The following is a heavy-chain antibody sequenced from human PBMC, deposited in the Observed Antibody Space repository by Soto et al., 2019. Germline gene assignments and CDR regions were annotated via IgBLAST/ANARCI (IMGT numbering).Heavy chain of an antibody. CDR3: AKAIDDILTGYYMNY. CDR1: GFTFDDYA. CDR2: ISWNSGSI. J-gene: IGHJ4*02. Sequence: EVQLVESGGGLVQPGRSLRLSCAASGFTFDDYAMHWVRQAPGKGLEWVSGISWNSGSIGYADSVKGRFTISRDNAKNSLYLQMKRLRAEHTALYYCAKAIDDILTGYYMNYWGQGPLVTVSS. D-gene: IGHD3-9*01. V-gene: IGHV3-9*01.